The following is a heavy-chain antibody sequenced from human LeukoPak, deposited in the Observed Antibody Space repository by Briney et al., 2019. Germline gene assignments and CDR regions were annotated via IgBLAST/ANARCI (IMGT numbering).Heavy chain of an antibody. Sequence: ASVKVSCKASGYTFTDYYMHWVRQAPGQGLEWMGWINPNTGDTNYALKFQGRVTMTRDTSITTAYMEVSRLRSDDTAVYYCARGFDFDYWGQGTLVTVSS. V-gene: IGHV1-2*02. CDR2: INPNTGDT. CDR3: ARGFDFDY. D-gene: IGHD3-10*01. J-gene: IGHJ4*02. CDR1: GYTFTDYY.